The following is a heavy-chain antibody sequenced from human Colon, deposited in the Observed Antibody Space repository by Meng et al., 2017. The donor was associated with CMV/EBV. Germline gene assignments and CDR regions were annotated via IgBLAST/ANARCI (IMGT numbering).Heavy chain of an antibody. V-gene: IGHV4-61*08. CDR3: AKSRSSTPGIVDD. D-gene: IGHD2/OR15-2a*01. CDR1: GVSVTSGAYH. Sequence: GPLQESGPGLVKPSETLSLTCIVSGVSVTSGAYHWSWIRQSPGKGLEWIGYIYDTGITIYNPSLKSRVTIFLETSKNQFSLNLNSMTTADTAVYYCAKSRSSTPGIVDDWGQGTLVTVSS. CDR2: IYDTGIT. J-gene: IGHJ4*02.